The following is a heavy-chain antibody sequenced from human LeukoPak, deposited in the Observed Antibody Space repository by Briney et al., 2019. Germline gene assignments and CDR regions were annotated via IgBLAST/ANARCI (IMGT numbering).Heavy chain of an antibody. CDR3: ARDGMITFGGVRRDDAFDI. CDR1: GFTFSSYG. V-gene: IGHV3-30*02. J-gene: IGHJ3*02. Sequence: GGSLRLSCAASGFTFSSYGMHWVRQAPGKGLEWVAFIRYDGSNKYYADSVKGRFTISRDNSKNTLYLQMNSLRAEDTAVYYCARDGMITFGGVRRDDAFDIWGQGTMVTVSS. D-gene: IGHD3-16*01. CDR2: IRYDGSNK.